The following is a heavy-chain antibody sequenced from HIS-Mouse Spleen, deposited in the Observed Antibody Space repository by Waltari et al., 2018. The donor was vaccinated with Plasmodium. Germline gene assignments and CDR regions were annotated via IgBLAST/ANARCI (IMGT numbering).Heavy chain of an antibody. CDR2: ISWNSGSI. CDR3: AKDFCSGGSCLGLFDY. J-gene: IGHJ4*02. Sequence: EVQLVESGGGLVQPGRSLRLSCAASGFTWDGLAMHWVRQAPGKGLEWVSGISWNSGSIGYADSVKGRFTISRDNAKNSLYLQMNSLRAEDTAVYYCAKDFCSGGSCLGLFDYWGQGTLVTVSS. V-gene: IGHV3-9*01. CDR1: GFTWDGLA. D-gene: IGHD2-15*01.